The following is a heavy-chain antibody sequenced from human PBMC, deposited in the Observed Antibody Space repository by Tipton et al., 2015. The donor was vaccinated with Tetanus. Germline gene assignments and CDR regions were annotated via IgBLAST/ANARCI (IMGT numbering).Heavy chain of an antibody. Sequence: TLSLTCTVSGVSVMSGEYFWSWVRHLPGKGLEAIGNTQFSGGTYYDPSLKSRATISIDMSENQFSLKLTSVTAADTAVYFCARDFRGNGDGWYWDYWGQETLVTVSS. CDR1: GVSVMSGEYF. D-gene: IGHD6-19*01. CDR2: TQFSGGT. CDR3: ARDFRGNGDGWYWDY. V-gene: IGHV4-31*03. J-gene: IGHJ4*02.